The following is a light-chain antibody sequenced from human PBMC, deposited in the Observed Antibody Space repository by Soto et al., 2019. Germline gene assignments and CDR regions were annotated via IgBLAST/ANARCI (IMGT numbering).Light chain of an antibody. J-gene: IGKJ4*01. CDR3: QQYNNWPPLT. CDR2: AAS. Sequence: EVVVTQSPATLSVSLGGRATLSCRASQSVRTNLAWYQQKPGQAPRLLIYAASTRATGIPARFSGSGSGTEFTLTITSLQSEDFAVYYGQQYNNWPPLTFGGGTKVEIK. CDR1: QSVRTN. V-gene: IGKV3-15*01.